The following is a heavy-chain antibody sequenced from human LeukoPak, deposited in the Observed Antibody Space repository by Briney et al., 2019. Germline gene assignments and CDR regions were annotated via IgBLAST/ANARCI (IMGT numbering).Heavy chain of an antibody. CDR1: GFTFSNYA. D-gene: IGHD4-17*01. CDR2: ISGSGDST. Sequence: GGSLRLSCAASGFTFSNYAMRWVRQAPGKGLEWVSTISGSGDSTYYADSVKGRFTISRDNSKNTLYLQMNSLRAEDTAIYYCAKLTVTKDDYWGQGTLVTVPS. J-gene: IGHJ4*02. CDR3: AKLTVTKDDY. V-gene: IGHV3-23*01.